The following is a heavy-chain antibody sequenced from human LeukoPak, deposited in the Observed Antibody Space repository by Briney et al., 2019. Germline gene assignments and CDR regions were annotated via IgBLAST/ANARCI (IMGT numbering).Heavy chain of an antibody. CDR1: GFTFSSYA. D-gene: IGHD1-1*01. CDR2: ISYDGSNK. J-gene: IGHJ4*02. V-gene: IGHV3-30-3*01. CDR3: AKDMNWNDGLFDY. Sequence: GGSLRLSCAASGFTFSSYAMHWVRQAPGKGLEWVAVISYDGSNKYYADSVKGRFTISRDNSKNTLYLQMNSLRAEDTAVYYCAKDMNWNDGLFDYWGQGTLVTVSS.